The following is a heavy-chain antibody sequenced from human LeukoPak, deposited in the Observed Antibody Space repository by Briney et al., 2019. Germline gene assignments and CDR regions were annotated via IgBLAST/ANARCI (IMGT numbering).Heavy chain of an antibody. CDR2: ISGSGGST. CDR3: ARGQVVVTAGAAFDI. D-gene: IGHD2-21*02. CDR1: GFTFSSYA. Sequence: PGGSLRLPCAASGFTFSSYAMSWVRQAPGKGLEWVSAISGSGGSTYYADSVKGRFTISRDNTKNTLYLQMNSLRAEDTAVYYCARGQVVVTAGAAFDIWGQGTMVTVSS. J-gene: IGHJ3*02. V-gene: IGHV3-23*01.